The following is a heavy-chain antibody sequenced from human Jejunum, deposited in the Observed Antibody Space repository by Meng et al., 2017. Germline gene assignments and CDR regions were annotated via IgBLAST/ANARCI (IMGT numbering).Heavy chain of an antibody. CDR2: IHHSGTT. V-gene: IGHV4-34*01. J-gene: IGHJ5*02. D-gene: IGHD2-15*01. CDR3: VRRRSGASSLFDL. CDR1: GGSLSGYY. Sequence: VSLQRGGAVLLKPSETLSLACAVYGGSLSGYYGSWIRQAPEKGLEYIGDIHHSGTTTYMPSLRSRLTISLDTSKNQFSLNLNSVTAADTAIYYCVRRRSGASSLFDLWGPGTLVTVSS.